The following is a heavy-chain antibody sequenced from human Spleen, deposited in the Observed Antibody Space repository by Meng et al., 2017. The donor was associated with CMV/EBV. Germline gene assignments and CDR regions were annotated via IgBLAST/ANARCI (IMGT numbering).Heavy chain of an antibody. V-gene: IGHV3-30*04. CDR3: ARSSAVAGEVPDY. J-gene: IGHJ4*02. Sequence: GESLKISCAASGFTFSSYTMHWVRQAPGKGLEWVAVISYDGSNKYYADSVKGRFTISRDNSKNTLYQQMNSLRAEDTAVYYCARSSAVAGEVPDYWGQGTLVTVSS. CDR2: ISYDGSNK. D-gene: IGHD6-19*01. CDR1: GFTFSSYT.